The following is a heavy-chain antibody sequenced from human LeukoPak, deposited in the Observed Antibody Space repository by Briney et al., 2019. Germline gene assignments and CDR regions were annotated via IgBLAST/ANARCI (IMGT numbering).Heavy chain of an antibody. Sequence: ASVKVSCKASGYTFTSYAMHWVRQAPGQRLEWMGWINAGNGNTKYSQKFQGRVTITRDTFASTAYMELSSLRSEDTAVYYCARLKSGYDFYFDYWGQGTLVTVSS. V-gene: IGHV1-3*01. D-gene: IGHD5-12*01. CDR1: GYTFTSYA. J-gene: IGHJ4*02. CDR2: INAGNGNT. CDR3: ARLKSGYDFYFDY.